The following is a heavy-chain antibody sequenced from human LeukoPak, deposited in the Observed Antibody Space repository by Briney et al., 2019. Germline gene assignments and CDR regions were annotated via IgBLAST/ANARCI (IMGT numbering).Heavy chain of an antibody. V-gene: IGHV3-23*01. Sequence: GGSLRLSCAVSGITLGNYGMSWVRQAPGKGLEWVAGISGSGGSTNYADSVKGRSTISRDSPKNTLYPQMNSVRAEDTAVYFCAKRGVVIRVVLVGFHKEAYYFDSWGQGALVTVSS. J-gene: IGHJ4*02. CDR2: ISGSGGST. CDR3: AKRGVVIRVVLVGFHKEAYYFDS. CDR1: GITLGNYG. D-gene: IGHD3-10*01.